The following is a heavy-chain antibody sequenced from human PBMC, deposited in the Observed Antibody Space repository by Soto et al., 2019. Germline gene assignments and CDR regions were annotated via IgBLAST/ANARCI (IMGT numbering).Heavy chain of an antibody. J-gene: IGHJ5*02. V-gene: IGHV4-59*01. Sequence: QVQLQESGPGLLKPSETLSLTCSVSGGSISNYYGSWIRQPPGKVLEWIGYIYYSGSTNYNPPLKSRVNMSVDMSKNQFSLKLSSVTAADTAVYYCARVWHSSHTAWSELWGQGTLVTVSS. CDR3: ARVWHSSHTAWSEL. D-gene: IGHD6-19*01. CDR1: GGSISNYY. CDR2: IYYSGST.